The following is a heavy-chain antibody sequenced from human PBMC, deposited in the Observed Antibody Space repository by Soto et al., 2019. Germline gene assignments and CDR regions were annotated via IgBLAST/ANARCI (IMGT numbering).Heavy chain of an antibody. CDR1: GVSIISSSYY. CDR2: IYYSGST. V-gene: IGHV4-39*01. D-gene: IGHD1-26*01. CDR3: ACLPIGHYPRWFDS. Sequence: PSETLSLTCTGSGVSIISSSYYWGLIRLPPGKGLEWIGSIYYSGSTYYNPSLKSRVTISVDTSKNQFSLKLSSVTAADTAVYYWACLPIGHYPRWFDSRCQGTWVTVAS. J-gene: IGHJ5*01.